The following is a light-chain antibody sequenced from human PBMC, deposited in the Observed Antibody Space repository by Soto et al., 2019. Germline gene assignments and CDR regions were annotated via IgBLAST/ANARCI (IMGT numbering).Light chain of an antibody. CDR1: QSVSSSY. V-gene: IGKV3-20*01. CDR2: GAS. CDR3: QQYGSSPPMT. Sequence: EIVLTQSPATLSLSPGDIATLSCRASQSVSSSYLAWYQQKPGQAPRLLIYGASSRATGIPDRFSGSGSGTDFTLTISRLEPEDFAVYYCQQYGSSPPMTFGGGTKVDIK. J-gene: IGKJ4*01.